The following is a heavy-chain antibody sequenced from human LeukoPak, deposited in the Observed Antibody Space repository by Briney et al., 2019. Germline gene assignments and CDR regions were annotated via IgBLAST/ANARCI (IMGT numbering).Heavy chain of an antibody. CDR2: ISWDGGST. J-gene: IGHJ4*02. Sequence: PGGSLRLSCAASGFTFDDYTMHWVRQAPGKGLEWVSLISWDGGSTYYADSVKGRFTISRDNSKNSLYLQMNSLRTEDTALYYCAKDEVGVITGAFDYWGQGTLVTVSS. CDR1: GFTFDDYT. CDR3: AKDEVGVITGAFDY. V-gene: IGHV3-43*01. D-gene: IGHD3-22*01.